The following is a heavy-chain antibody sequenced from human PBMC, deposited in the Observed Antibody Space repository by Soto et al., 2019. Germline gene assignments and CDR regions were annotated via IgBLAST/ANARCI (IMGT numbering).Heavy chain of an antibody. CDR2: FDPEDGKT. Sequence: QVHLIQSGAEVKKPGASVKVSCKVSGYTLTELSMHWVRQAPGKGLEWMGGFDPEDGKTTSAQKFQGRVTVTEDTSTDTAYMERSTLRSEDTAVYYCFSGGTRWLQSPFDYWGQGTLVTVSS. J-gene: IGHJ4*02. CDR1: GYTLTELS. V-gene: IGHV1-24*01. D-gene: IGHD1-1*01. CDR3: FSGGTRWLQSPFDY.